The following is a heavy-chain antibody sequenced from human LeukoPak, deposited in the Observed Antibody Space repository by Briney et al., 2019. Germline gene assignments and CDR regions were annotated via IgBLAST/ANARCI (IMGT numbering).Heavy chain of an antibody. D-gene: IGHD4-23*01. V-gene: IGHV1-24*01. CDR3: ATDYGGNSHYYYGMDV. Sequence: ASVKVSCKVSGYTLTELSMHWVRQAPGKGLEWMGGFDPEDGETIYAQKFQDRVTMTEDTSTDTAYMELSSLRSEDTAVYYCATDYGGNSHYYYGMDVWGQGTTVTVSS. CDR1: GYTLTELS. J-gene: IGHJ6*02. CDR2: FDPEDGET.